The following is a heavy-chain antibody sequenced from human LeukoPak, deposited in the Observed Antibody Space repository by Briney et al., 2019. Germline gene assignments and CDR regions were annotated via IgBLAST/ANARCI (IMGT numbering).Heavy chain of an antibody. J-gene: IGHJ3*02. D-gene: IGHD1-26*01. CDR1: GFSLSSSGMC. V-gene: IGHV2-70*17. Sequence: SGPALVEPTQTLTLTCTFSGFSLSSSGMCVTWIHQPPGKALEWLARIDWDNAKFHNTSLKTRLTVSKDTSKNQVVLTMTNMDPVDTATYYCARMYRRSGSHRDAFDIWGRGTMVTVSS. CDR3: ARMYRRSGSHRDAFDI. CDR2: IDWDNAK.